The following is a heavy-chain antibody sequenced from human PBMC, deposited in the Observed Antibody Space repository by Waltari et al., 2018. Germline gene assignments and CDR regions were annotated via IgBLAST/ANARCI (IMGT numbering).Heavy chain of an antibody. V-gene: IGHV3-7*01. Sequence: EVQLVESGGGLVQPGGSLRLSCAASGFTFSSYWMSWVRQAPGKGLEWVANIKQDGRGKYYVDSVKGRFTISRDNAKNSLYLQMNSLRAEDTAVYYCARSVVVVAATPRLYYGMDVWGQGTTVTVSS. J-gene: IGHJ6*02. CDR2: IKQDGRGK. D-gene: IGHD2-15*01. CDR3: ARSVVVVAATPRLYYGMDV. CDR1: GFTFSSYW.